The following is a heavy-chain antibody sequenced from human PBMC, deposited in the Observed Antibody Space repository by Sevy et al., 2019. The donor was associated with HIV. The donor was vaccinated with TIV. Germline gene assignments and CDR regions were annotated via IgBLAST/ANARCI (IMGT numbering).Heavy chain of an antibody. D-gene: IGHD2-2*01. CDR3: ARGWDIVVVPAANQFDY. CDR1: GFTFSSYA. CDR2: ISYDGSNK. V-gene: IGHV3-30-3*01. J-gene: IGHJ4*02. Sequence: GRSLRLSCAASGFTFSSYAMHWVRQAPGKGLEWVAVISYDGSNKYYADSVKGRFTISRDNSKNTLYLQMNSLRAEDTAVYYCARGWDIVVVPAANQFDYWGQGTLVTVS.